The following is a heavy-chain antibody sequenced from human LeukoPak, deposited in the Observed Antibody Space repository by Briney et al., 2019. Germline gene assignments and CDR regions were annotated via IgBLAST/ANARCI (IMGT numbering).Heavy chain of an antibody. Sequence: GGSLRLSCAASGFSFSNYGMHWVRQAPGKGLERVAVIWYDGSNKYYADSVRGRFTISRDNSKNTLYLQMNSLRAEDTAVYYCARDSSGGSYHVFDNWGQGTLVTVSS. CDR1: GFSFSNYG. V-gene: IGHV3-33*01. CDR3: ARDSSGGSYHVFDN. D-gene: IGHD2-15*01. J-gene: IGHJ4*02. CDR2: IWYDGSNK.